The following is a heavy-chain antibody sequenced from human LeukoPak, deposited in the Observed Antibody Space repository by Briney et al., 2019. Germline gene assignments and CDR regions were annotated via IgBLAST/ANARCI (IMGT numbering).Heavy chain of an antibody. J-gene: IGHJ4*02. CDR2: IYYSGST. CDR1: GGSISSYY. D-gene: IGHD4-17*01. Sequence: SETLSLTCTVSGGSISSYYWSWIRQPPGKGLEWIGYIYYSGSTNYNPSLKSRVTISVDTSKNQFSLKLSSGTAADTAVYYCARGGMTTVTPGGKYYFDYWGQGTLVTVSS. V-gene: IGHV4-59*01. CDR3: ARGGMTTVTPGGKYYFDY.